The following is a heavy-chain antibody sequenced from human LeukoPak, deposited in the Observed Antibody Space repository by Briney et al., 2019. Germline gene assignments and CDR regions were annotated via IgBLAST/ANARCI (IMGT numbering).Heavy chain of an antibody. CDR1: GFSLSTSGVG. V-gene: IGHV2-5*02. D-gene: IGHD5-18*01. CDR3: AHIPSMVTFDY. Sequence: SGPTLVQPPQPLTLTCTFSGFSLSTSGVGVGWIRQPPGKALEWLALIYWDDDKRYSPSLKSRLTITKDTSKNQVVLTMTNMDPVDTATYYCAHIPSMVTFDYWGQGTLVTVSS. CDR2: IYWDDDK. J-gene: IGHJ4*02.